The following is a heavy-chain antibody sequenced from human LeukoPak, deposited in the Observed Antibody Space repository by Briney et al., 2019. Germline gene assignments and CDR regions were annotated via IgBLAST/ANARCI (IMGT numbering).Heavy chain of an antibody. J-gene: IGHJ4*02. CDR1: GFTVSSNY. CDR2: IYSGGST. V-gene: IGHV3-53*01. Sequence: PGGSLRLSCAASGFTVSSNYMSWVRQAPGKGLEWVSVIYSGGSTYYADSVKGRFTISRDNSKNTLYLQMNSLRAEDTAVYYCARVPGTDYGDYARYFDYWGQGTLVTVSS. CDR3: ARVPGTDYGDYARYFDY. D-gene: IGHD4-17*01.